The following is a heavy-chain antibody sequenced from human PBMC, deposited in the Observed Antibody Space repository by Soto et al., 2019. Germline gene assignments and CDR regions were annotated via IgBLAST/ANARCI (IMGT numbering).Heavy chain of an antibody. J-gene: IGHJ4*02. CDR1: GDSLRSGSYH. Sequence: QLQLQESGPGLVKPSETLSLTCTVSGDSLRSGSYHWGWIRQPPGKGLEWIGSIYYTGTTYYHPSRKSRVTISVDMSRNQITVKVGSVTAADTSTYYCVRHVGDTLWYVDFWGQGTRVAVSS. CDR2: IYYTGTT. CDR3: VRHVGDTLWYVDF. V-gene: IGHV4-39*01. D-gene: IGHD2-21*01.